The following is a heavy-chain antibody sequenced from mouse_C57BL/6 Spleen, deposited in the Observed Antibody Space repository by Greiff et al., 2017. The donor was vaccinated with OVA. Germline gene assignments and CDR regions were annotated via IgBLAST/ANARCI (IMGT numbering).Heavy chain of an antibody. CDR3: ARCPKFITTVEFYFDY. V-gene: IGHV1-52*01. CDR2: IDPSDSET. D-gene: IGHD1-1*01. CDR1: GYTFTSYW. Sequence: QVQLKQPGAELVRPGSSVKLSCKASGYTFTSYWMHWVKQRPIQGLVWIGNIDPSDSETHYNQKFKDKATLTVDKSSSTAYMQLSSLTSEDSAVYYCARCPKFITTVEFYFDYWGQGTTLTVSS. J-gene: IGHJ2*01.